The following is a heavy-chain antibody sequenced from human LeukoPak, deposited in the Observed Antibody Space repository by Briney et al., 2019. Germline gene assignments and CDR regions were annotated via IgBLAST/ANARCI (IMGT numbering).Heavy chain of an antibody. D-gene: IGHD6-13*01. Sequence: ASVTVSCKASGYTFTSYDINWVRQATGQGLEWMGWMNPNSGNTGYAQKYQGRVTMTRNTSISTAYMELSSLRSEDTAVYYCAISRIYSSSWHAFDIWCQGTMVTVSS. CDR2: MNPNSGNT. CDR1: GYTFTSYD. J-gene: IGHJ3*02. CDR3: AISRIYSSSWHAFDI. V-gene: IGHV1-8*01.